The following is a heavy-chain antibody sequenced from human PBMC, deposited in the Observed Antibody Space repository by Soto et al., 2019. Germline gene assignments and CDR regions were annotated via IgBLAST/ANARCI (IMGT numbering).Heavy chain of an antibody. J-gene: IGHJ6*02. CDR2: IDPSDSYT. V-gene: IGHV5-10-1*01. Sequence: GESLKISCKGSGYSFTSYWISWVRQMPGKGLEWMGRIDPSDSYTNYSPSFQGHVAISADRSISTAYLQWSSLKASDTAMYYCARLPITGTENYYYGMDVWGQGTTVTVSS. D-gene: IGHD1-7*01. CDR3: ARLPITGTENYYYGMDV. CDR1: GYSFTSYW.